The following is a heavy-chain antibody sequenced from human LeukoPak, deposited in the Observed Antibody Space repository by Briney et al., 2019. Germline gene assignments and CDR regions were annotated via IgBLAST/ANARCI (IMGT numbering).Heavy chain of an antibody. CDR1: GITFSSYW. V-gene: IGHV3-7*01. D-gene: IGHD6-6*01. CDR3: ATSSFMDV. Sequence: GGSLRLSCAASGITFSSYWMSWVRQAQGKGLEWVANIKQDGSEKYYVDSVKGRFTISRDNAKNSLYLQMNSLRAEDTAVYYCATSSFMDVWGQGTTVTVSS. CDR2: IKQDGSEK. J-gene: IGHJ6*02.